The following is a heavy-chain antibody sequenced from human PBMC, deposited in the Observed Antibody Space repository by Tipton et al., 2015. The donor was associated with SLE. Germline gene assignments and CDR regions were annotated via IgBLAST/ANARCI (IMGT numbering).Heavy chain of an antibody. CDR3: AKGYDSSGYSRFDY. CDR2: ISWDGGST. Sequence: SLRLSCAASGFTFDDYAMHWVRQAPGKGLEWVSLISWDGGSTYYADSVKGRFTISRDNSKNSLYLKMNSLRAEDTALYYCAKGYDSSGYSRFDYWGQGTLVTVSS. V-gene: IGHV3-43D*04. J-gene: IGHJ4*02. D-gene: IGHD3-22*01. CDR1: GFTFDDYA.